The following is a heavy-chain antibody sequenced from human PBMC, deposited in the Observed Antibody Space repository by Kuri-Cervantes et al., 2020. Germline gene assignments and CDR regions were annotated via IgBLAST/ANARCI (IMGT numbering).Heavy chain of an antibody. V-gene: IGHV4-34*01. CDR3: ASYKDYYDSSGYYSPFDY. CDR1: GGSFSGYY. Sequence: SETLSLTCAVYGGSFSGYYWSWIRQPPGKGLEWIGEINHSGSTNYNPSLKSRVTISVDTSKNQFSLKLSSVTAADTAVYYCASYKDYYDSSGYYSPFDYWGQGTLVTVSS. J-gene: IGHJ4*02. CDR2: INHSGST. D-gene: IGHD3-22*01.